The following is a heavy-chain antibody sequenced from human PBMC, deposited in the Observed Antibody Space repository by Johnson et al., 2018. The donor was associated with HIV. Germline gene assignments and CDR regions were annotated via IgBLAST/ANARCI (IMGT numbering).Heavy chain of an antibody. Sequence: VQLVESGGGLVKPGGSLIVSCEASGLTFSDYYMSWVRQAPGRGLEWVAFIRYDGSNKYYADSVKGRFPISSNDSKNTLYLQMNSLTTEDTAVYYCTTDPITMVQEPVPGDAFDIWGQGTMVTVSS. V-gene: IGHV3-30*02. CDR3: TTDPITMVQEPVPGDAFDI. D-gene: IGHD3-10*01. J-gene: IGHJ3*02. CDR2: IRYDGSNK. CDR1: GLTFSDYY.